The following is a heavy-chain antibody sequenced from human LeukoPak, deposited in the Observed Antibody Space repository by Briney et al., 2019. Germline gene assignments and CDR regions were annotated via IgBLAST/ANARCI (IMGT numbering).Heavy chain of an antibody. CDR2: IYYSGST. Sequence: SETLSLTCTVSGGSISSSSYYWGWIRQPPGKGLEWIGSIYYSGSTYYNPSLKSRVTISVDTSKNQFSQKLSSVTAADTAVYYCARKYSGGNDLFDYWGQGTLVTVSS. D-gene: IGHD1-26*01. V-gene: IGHV4-39*07. CDR1: GGSISSSSYY. J-gene: IGHJ4*02. CDR3: ARKYSGGNDLFDY.